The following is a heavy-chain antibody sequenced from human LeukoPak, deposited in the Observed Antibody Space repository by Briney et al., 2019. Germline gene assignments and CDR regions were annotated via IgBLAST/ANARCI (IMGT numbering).Heavy chain of an antibody. Sequence: ASVKVSCKASGGTFSSYAISWVRQAPGQGLEWMGGIIPIFGTANYAQKFRGRVTITADESTSTAYMELSGLRSEDTAVYYCAGSLTINWFDPWGQGTLVTVSS. D-gene: IGHD1-14*01. CDR2: IIPIFGTA. V-gene: IGHV1-69*13. CDR3: AGSLTINWFDP. J-gene: IGHJ5*02. CDR1: GGTFSSYA.